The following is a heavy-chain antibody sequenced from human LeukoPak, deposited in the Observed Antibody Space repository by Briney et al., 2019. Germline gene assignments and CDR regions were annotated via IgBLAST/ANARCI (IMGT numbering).Heavy chain of an antibody. D-gene: IGHD3-16*01. J-gene: IGHJ4*02. Sequence: GGSLRLSCAASGFTFSSYGMHWVRQAPGKGLEWVAVISYDGSNKYYADSVKGRFTISRDNSKNTLYLQMNSLRAEDTAVYYCAKSSYVWGIPEYYFDYWGQGTLVTVSS. V-gene: IGHV3-30*18. CDR3: AKSSYVWGIPEYYFDY. CDR1: GFTFSSYG. CDR2: ISYDGSNK.